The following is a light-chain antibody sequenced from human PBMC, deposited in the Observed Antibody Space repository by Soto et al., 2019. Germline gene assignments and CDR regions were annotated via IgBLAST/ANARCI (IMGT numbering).Light chain of an antibody. CDR2: RAS. V-gene: IGKV1-5*03. J-gene: IGKJ3*01. CDR1: QIINTW. CDR3: QHYETYSGT. Sequence: DIQMTQSPSSLSASVGDRVTITCRASQIINTWLAWYQQKPGKAPKLLIYRASNLVNGVPSRFSGSGSGTEFPLTISSLQPDDFSIYYCQHYETYSGTFGPGTKVDL.